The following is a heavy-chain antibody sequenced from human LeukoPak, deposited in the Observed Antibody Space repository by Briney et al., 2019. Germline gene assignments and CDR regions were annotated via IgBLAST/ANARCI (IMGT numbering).Heavy chain of an antibody. CDR3: ARDLDVLLWFGEPAGYYYMDV. Sequence: SETLSLTCTVSGGSISSYYWSWIRQPAGKGLEWIGRIYTSGSTNYNPSLKSRVTMSVDTSKNQFSLKLSSVTAADTAVYYCARDLDVLLWFGEPAGYYYMDVWGKGTTVTVSS. CDR1: GGSISSYY. J-gene: IGHJ6*03. CDR2: IYTSGST. D-gene: IGHD3-10*01. V-gene: IGHV4-4*07.